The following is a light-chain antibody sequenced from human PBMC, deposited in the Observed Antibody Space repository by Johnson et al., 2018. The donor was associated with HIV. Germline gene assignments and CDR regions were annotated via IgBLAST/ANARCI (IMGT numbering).Light chain of an antibody. CDR2: DNN. J-gene: IGLJ1*01. CDR1: SSNIGDNY. V-gene: IGLV1-51*01. CDR3: GTWDNSLSTGGV. Sequence: QSVLTQSPSVSAAPGQKVTISCSGSSSNIGDNYVSWYQQFPETAPKLLIYDNNKRPSGIPDRFSGSKSGTSATLGITGLQTGDEADYYCGTWDNSLSTGGVFGTGTKVTVL.